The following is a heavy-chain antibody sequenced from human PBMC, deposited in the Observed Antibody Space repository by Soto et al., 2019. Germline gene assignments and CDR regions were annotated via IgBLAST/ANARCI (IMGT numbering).Heavy chain of an antibody. CDR1: GGSISSGGNS. V-gene: IGHV4-30-2*01. Sequence: SXTLSLTCAVSGGSISSGGNSWSWIRQPPGKGLEWIGYISHSGSTYYNPSLKSRVTISVDRSKNQFSLKLSSVTAADTAVYYCARWFDPWGQGTLVTVSS. CDR2: ISHSGST. CDR3: ARWFDP. J-gene: IGHJ5*02.